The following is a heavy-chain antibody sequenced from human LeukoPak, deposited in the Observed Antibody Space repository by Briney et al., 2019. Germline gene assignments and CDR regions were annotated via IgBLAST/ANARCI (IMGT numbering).Heavy chain of an antibody. CDR3: ARMMSIPVAGHRPLFDY. J-gene: IGHJ4*02. D-gene: IGHD6-19*01. CDR1: GYTFTSYG. Sequence: ASVKVSCKASGYTFTSYGINWVRQAPGQGLEWMGWISAYNGNTNYAQKLQDRVTMTTDTSTSTAYMELWSLRSDDTAIYYCARMMSIPVAGHRPLFDYWGQGTLVTVSS. V-gene: IGHV1-18*01. CDR2: ISAYNGNT.